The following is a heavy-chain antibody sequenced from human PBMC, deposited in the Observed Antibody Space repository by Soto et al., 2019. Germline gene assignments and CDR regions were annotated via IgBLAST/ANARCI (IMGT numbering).Heavy chain of an antibody. J-gene: IGHJ5*02. CDR2: MNPNSGNT. D-gene: IGHD2-21*01. V-gene: IGHV1-8*02. CDR3: ASGIKCGDCSRWFDP. CDR1: GYTFTSYD. Sequence: QVQLVQSGAEVKKPGASVKVSCKASGYTFTSYDINWVRQATRQGLEYLGWMNPNSGNTGYVQKFQGRVTMTRDTSISTAYMERSSLRSEDTAVYYCASGIKCGDCSRWFDPWGQGTLVTVSS.